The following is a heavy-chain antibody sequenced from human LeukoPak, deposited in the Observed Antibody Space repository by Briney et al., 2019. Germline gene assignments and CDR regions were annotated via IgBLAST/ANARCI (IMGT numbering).Heavy chain of an antibody. CDR1: GFTFGDYA. J-gene: IGHJ4*02. CDR3: TRDQTPYY. Sequence: GGSLRLSCTASGFTFGDYAMTWVRQAPGKGLEWVGFIRSTVYGGTPEYAASVKGRFTISRDDSKGIAYLQMNSLKTEDTAVYYCTRDQTPYYWGQGTLVTVSS. CDR2: IRSTVYGGTP. V-gene: IGHV3-49*04.